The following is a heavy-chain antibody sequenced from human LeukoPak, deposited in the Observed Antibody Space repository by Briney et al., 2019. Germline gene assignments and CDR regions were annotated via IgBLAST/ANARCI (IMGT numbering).Heavy chain of an antibody. CDR2: IYHSGST. CDR3: ARGPPRYSSF. J-gene: IGHJ4*02. D-gene: IGHD5-18*01. V-gene: IGHV4-39*07. CDR1: GGSISSSSYY. Sequence: SETLSLTCTVSGGSISSSSYYWGWIRQPPGKGLEWIGSIYHSGSTYYNPSLKSRVTILVDTSKNQFSLKLNSVTAADTAVYYCARGPPRYSSFWGQGTLVTVSS.